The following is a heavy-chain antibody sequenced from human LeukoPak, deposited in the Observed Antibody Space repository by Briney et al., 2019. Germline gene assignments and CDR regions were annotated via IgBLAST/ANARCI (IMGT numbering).Heavy chain of an antibody. CDR3: ARGSTYCSSISCPMINCDY. V-gene: IGHV1-46*01. CDR2: IDPSGGST. J-gene: IGHJ4*02. Sequence: ASVKVSCKAAGGTISNYVISWVRQAPGQGLEWMGIIDPSGGSTRYPQKFQGRVTMTGDTSTSTVYMELSSLRFEDTAVYYCARGSTYCSSISCPMINCDYWGRGTLVTVSS. D-gene: IGHD2-2*01. CDR1: GGTISNYV.